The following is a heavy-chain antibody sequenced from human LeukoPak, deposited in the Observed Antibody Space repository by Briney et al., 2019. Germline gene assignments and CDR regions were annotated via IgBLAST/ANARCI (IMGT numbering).Heavy chain of an antibody. Sequence: SETLSLTCTVSGGSISSSSYYWGWIRQPPGKGLEWIGSIYYSGSTYYNPSLKSRVTISVDTSKNQFSLKLSSVTAADTAVYYCARSSAYYDILTGYYQYWGQGTLVTVSS. CDR2: IYYSGST. CDR1: GGSISSSSYY. CDR3: ARSSAYYDILTGYYQY. D-gene: IGHD3-9*01. V-gene: IGHV4-39*01. J-gene: IGHJ4*02.